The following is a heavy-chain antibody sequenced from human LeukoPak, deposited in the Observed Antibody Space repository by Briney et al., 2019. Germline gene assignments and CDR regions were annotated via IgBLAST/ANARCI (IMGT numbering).Heavy chain of an antibody. J-gene: IGHJ1*01. D-gene: IGHD4-17*01. CDR2: ITVGGGTP. CDR3: ARDPNGNYVGAFDFQR. Sequence: GGSLRLSCAASGFTFTSYALTFVRQAPGKGLEWVSSITVGGGTPYSADPARGRFTISRDNYTNTLYLQMNSLRVEDTAVYYCARDPNGNYVGAFDFQRWGQGTLVTVSS. CDR1: GFTFTSYA. V-gene: IGHV3-23*01.